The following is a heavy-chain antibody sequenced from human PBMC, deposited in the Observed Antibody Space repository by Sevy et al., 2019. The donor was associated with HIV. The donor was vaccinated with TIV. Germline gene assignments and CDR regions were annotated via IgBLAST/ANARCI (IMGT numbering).Heavy chain of an antibody. CDR2: IKSKTDGGTT. J-gene: IGHJ4*02. D-gene: IGHD3-10*01. Sequence: GGSLRLSCAASGFTLSNAWMSWVRQAPGKGLEWVGRIKSKTDGGTTDYAAPVKGRFTISRDDSKNTLYLQMNSLKTEDTAVYYCTTEAGYYYAPSPADYWGQGTLVTVSS. CDR1: GFTLSNAW. V-gene: IGHV3-15*01. CDR3: TTEAGYYYAPSPADY.